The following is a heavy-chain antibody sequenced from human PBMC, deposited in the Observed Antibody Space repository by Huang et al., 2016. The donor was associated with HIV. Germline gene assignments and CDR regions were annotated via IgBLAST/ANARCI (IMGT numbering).Heavy chain of an antibody. D-gene: IGHD3-10*01. CDR3: AKGSMANAFDI. J-gene: IGHJ3*02. CDR1: GFTFSSYG. Sequence: QVQLVESGGGVVQPGGSLRLSCAASGFTFSSYGMHWVRQAPGKGLEWVAFIRYDGSNKYYADSLRGRFTISRDNSKNTLYLQMTSLRAEDTAVYYCAKGSMANAFDIWGQGTMVTVSS. V-gene: IGHV3-30*02. CDR2: IRYDGSNK.